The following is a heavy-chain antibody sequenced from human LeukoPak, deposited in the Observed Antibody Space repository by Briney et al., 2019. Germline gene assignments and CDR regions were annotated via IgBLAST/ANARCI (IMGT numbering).Heavy chain of an antibody. Sequence: SETLSLTCSVSGYSISDGYNWGWIRQPPGKGPEWIGSTHHSGATFDNPSLKSRVTISVDTSKSQVSLNLSSVTAAHTAVYYCAREHWGRTFPDHWGQGTLVIVSS. J-gene: IGHJ4*02. V-gene: IGHV4-38-2*02. D-gene: IGHD7-27*01. CDR2: THHSGAT. CDR3: AREHWGRTFPDH. CDR1: GYSISDGYN.